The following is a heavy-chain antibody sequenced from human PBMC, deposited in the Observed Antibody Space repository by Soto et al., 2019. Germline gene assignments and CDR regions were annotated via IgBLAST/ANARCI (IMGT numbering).Heavy chain of an antibody. D-gene: IGHD4-17*01. Sequence: QVQLVQSGAEVKKPGSSVEVSCKASGGTFSSYAISWVRQAPGQGLEWMGGIIPIFGTANYAQKFQGRVTITADKSTSTAYMDLSSLRSEDTAVYYCARSTTVVTPTAFDYWGQGTLVTVSS. J-gene: IGHJ4*02. CDR1: GGTFSSYA. V-gene: IGHV1-69*06. CDR3: ARSTTVVTPTAFDY. CDR2: IIPIFGTA.